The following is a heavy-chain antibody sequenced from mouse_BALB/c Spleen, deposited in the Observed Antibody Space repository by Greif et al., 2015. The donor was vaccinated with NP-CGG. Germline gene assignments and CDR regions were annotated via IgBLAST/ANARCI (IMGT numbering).Heavy chain of an antibody. J-gene: IGHJ2*01. Sequence: EVQLQESGGGLVKPGGSLKLSCAASGFAFSSYDMSWVRQTPEKRLEWVAYISSGGGSTYYPDTVKGRFTISRDNAKNTLYLQMSSLKSEDTAMYYCARHGDYFDYWGQGTTLTVSS. CDR3: ARHGDYFDY. CDR2: ISSGGGST. CDR1: GFAFSSYD. V-gene: IGHV5-12-1*01.